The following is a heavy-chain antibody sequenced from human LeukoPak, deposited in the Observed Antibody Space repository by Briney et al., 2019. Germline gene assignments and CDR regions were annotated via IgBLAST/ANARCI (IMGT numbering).Heavy chain of an antibody. CDR2: ISSSGSYI. D-gene: IGHD6-13*01. Sequence: PGGSLRLSCAASGFTFTSHSVNWVRQAPGKGLEWVSSISSSGSYIYYADSEKGRFSISRDNARNSLYLQMNSLTAEDTAVYYCARDWRNKYSSSWFRGEWYFDLWGRGTLVTVSS. V-gene: IGHV3-21*01. J-gene: IGHJ2*01. CDR1: GFTFTSHS. CDR3: ARDWRNKYSSSWFRGEWYFDL.